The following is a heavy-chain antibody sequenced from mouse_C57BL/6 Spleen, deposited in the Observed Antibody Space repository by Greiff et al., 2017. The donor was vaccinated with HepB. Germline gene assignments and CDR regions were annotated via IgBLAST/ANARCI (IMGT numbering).Heavy chain of an antibody. V-gene: IGHV1-82*01. CDR2: IYPGDGDT. CDR1: GYAFSSSW. CDR3: ARGDYYSNLY. Sequence: VQRVESGPELVKPGASVKISCKASGYAFSSSWMNWVKQRPGKGLEWIGRIYPGDGDTNYNGKVKGKATLTADKSSSTAYMQLSSLTSEDSAVYFFARGDYYSNLYWGQGTTLTVSS. D-gene: IGHD2-5*01. J-gene: IGHJ2*01.